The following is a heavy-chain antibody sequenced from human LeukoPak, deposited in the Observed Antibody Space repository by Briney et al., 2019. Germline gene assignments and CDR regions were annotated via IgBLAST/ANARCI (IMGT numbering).Heavy chain of an antibody. CDR1: GLTFSSYA. V-gene: IGHV3-23*01. Sequence: GGSLRLSCAASGLTFSSYAMSWVRQAPGKGLEWVSAISGSGGGTYYADSVKGRFTISRDNSKNTLYLQMNSLRAEDTAVYYCAKEKIYYYDSSGYYSPWYFDYWGQGTLVTVSS. J-gene: IGHJ4*02. CDR3: AKEKIYYYDSSGYYSPWYFDY. D-gene: IGHD3-22*01. CDR2: ISGSGGGT.